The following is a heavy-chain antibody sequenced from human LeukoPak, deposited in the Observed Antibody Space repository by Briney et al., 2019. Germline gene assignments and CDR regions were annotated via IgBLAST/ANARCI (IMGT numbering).Heavy chain of an antibody. D-gene: IGHD2-2*01. Sequence: GGSLRLSCAASGFVFSYYGMHWVRQAPGKGLEWVAFIRYNGTDKYYADSVKGRFTISRDNSKNTLYLQMNSLRPEDTAVYYCAKCVYYCGSNSCPQYYYYMDVWGKGTTATVSS. J-gene: IGHJ6*03. CDR1: GFVFSYYG. CDR3: AKCVYYCGSNSCPQYYYYMDV. CDR2: IRYNGTDK. V-gene: IGHV3-30*02.